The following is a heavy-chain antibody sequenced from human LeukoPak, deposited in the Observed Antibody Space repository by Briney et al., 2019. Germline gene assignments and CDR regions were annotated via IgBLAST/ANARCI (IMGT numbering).Heavy chain of an antibody. D-gene: IGHD6-6*01. CDR3: ARTLSEYSSSSLGY. J-gene: IGHJ4*02. V-gene: IGHV4-59*01. Sequence: SETLSLTCTVSGGSISSYYWSWIRQPPGKGLEWIGYIYYSGSTNYNPSLKSRVTISVDTSKNQFSLKLSTVTAADTAVYYCARTLSEYSSSSLGYWGQGTLVTVSS. CDR1: GGSISSYY. CDR2: IYYSGST.